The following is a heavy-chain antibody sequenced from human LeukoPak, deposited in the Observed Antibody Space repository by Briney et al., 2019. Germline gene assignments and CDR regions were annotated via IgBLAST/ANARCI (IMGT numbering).Heavy chain of an antibody. V-gene: IGHV1-2*02. D-gene: IGHD6-13*01. CDR2: MNPNNGGT. CDR3: ARPRYSSSWYFNWFDP. Sequence: RASVRVSCKASGYTFTGYYFHWVRQAPGQGLEYMGWMNPNNGGTSYAQKFQGRVTMTRDTSISTAYMELSRLRSDDTAVYYCARPRYSSSWYFNWFDPWGQGTLVTVSS. J-gene: IGHJ5*02. CDR1: GYTFTGYY.